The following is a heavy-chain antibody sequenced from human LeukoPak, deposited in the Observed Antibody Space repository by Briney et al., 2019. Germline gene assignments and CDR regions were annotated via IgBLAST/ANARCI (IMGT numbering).Heavy chain of an antibody. CDR2: IYTSGST. D-gene: IGHD3-9*01. Sequence: SETLSLTCTVSGGSISSYYWSWIRQPAGKGLEWIGRIYTSGSTNYNPSLKSRVTMSVDTSKNQFSLKLSSVTAADTAVYYCARGGTGYQGRRNWFDPWGQGTLVTVSS. CDR1: GGSISSYY. J-gene: IGHJ5*02. V-gene: IGHV4-4*07. CDR3: ARGGTGYQGRRNWFDP.